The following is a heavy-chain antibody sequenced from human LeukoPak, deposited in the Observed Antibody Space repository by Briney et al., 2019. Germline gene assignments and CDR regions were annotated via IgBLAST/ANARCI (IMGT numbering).Heavy chain of an antibody. CDR3: AKLVVAATPLDY. J-gene: IGHJ4*02. CDR1: GFTFSSYG. Sequence: SLRLSCAASGFTFSSYGMHWVRQAPGKGLEWVAVISYDGSNKYYADSVKGRFTISRDNSKNTLYLQMNSLRAEDTAVYYCAKLVVAATPLDYWGQGTLVTVSS. CDR2: ISYDGSNK. V-gene: IGHV3-30*18. D-gene: IGHD2-15*01.